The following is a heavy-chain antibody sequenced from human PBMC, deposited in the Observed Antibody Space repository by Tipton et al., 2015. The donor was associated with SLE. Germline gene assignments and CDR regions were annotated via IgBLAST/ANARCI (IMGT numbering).Heavy chain of an antibody. V-gene: IGHV4-4*07. CDR3: ARDSPTVAGTFET. CDR1: DGSISDYY. CDR2: IYASGST. Sequence: TLSLTCTVSDGSISDYYWTWIRQPAGEGLEWIGRIYASGSTNYNPSLRSRAAMSVDTSKSHFSLKLTSVTAADTAVYYCARDSPTVAGTFETWGQGTLVIVSA. D-gene: IGHD6-19*01. J-gene: IGHJ5*02.